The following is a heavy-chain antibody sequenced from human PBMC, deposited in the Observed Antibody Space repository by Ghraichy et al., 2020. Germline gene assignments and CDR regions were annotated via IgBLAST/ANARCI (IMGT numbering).Heavy chain of an antibody. V-gene: IGHV4-38-2*01. CDR2: IYHSGST. Sequence: SETLSLTCAVSGYSISSGYYWGWIRQPPGKGLEWIGSIYHSGSTYYNPSLKSRVTISVDTSKNQFSLKLSSVTAADTAVYYCATSIAAAGTVDYWGQGTLVTVSS. J-gene: IGHJ4*02. CDR3: ATSIAAAGTVDY. D-gene: IGHD6-13*01. CDR1: GYSISSGYY.